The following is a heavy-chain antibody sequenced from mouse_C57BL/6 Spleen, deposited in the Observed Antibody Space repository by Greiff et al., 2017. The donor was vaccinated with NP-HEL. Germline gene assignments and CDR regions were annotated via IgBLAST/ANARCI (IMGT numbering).Heavy chain of an antibody. Sequence: EVQLQQSGAELVKPGASVKLSCTASGFNIKDYYMHWVKQRTEQGLEWIGRIDPEDGETKYAPKFQGKATITADTHSNTAYLQLSSLTSEDSAVYYCARYYGSSYGFAYWGQGTLVTVSA. J-gene: IGHJ3*01. CDR1: GFNIKDYY. V-gene: IGHV14-2*01. D-gene: IGHD1-1*01. CDR3: ARYYGSSYGFAY. CDR2: IDPEDGET.